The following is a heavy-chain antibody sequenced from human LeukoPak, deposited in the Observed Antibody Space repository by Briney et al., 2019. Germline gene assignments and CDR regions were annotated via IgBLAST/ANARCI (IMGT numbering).Heavy chain of an antibody. J-gene: IGHJ5*02. CDR2: IYSGGST. D-gene: IGHD6-13*01. CDR1: GFTVSSNY. CDR3: ARAAIAAAGRIS. Sequence: GGSLRLSCAASGFTVSSNYMSWVRQAPGKGLEWVSVIYSGGSTYYADSVKGRFTISRDNSKNTLYLQMNSLRAEDTAAYYCARAAIAAAGRISWGQGTLVTVSS. V-gene: IGHV3-66*01.